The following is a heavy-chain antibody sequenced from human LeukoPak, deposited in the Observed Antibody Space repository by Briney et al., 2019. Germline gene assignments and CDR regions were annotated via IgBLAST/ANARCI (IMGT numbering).Heavy chain of an antibody. Sequence: GGSLRLSCAASAFTFSSYAMNWVRQAPGRGLEWVSAISGRGGSTHYADSVKGRFTISRDNSKNTLYLQMNSLRAEDTAVYYCAKGSSWGGRYYFDYWGQGPLVTVSS. D-gene: IGHD3-16*01. J-gene: IGHJ4*02. V-gene: IGHV3-23*01. CDR1: AFTFSSYA. CDR2: ISGRGGST. CDR3: AKGSSWGGRYYFDY.